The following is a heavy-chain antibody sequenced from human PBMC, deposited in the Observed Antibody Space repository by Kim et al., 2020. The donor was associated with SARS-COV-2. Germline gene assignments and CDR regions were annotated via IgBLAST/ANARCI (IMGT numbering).Heavy chain of an antibody. CDR2: GKS. V-gene: IGHV3-53*01. CDR3: TRMDFGDDN. Sequence: GKSDYADSGKGRFTISRDDSKNMIFLQMDSLRTDDTAVYYCTRMDFGDDNWGQGTRVSVSS. J-gene: IGHJ4*02. D-gene: IGHD4-17*01.